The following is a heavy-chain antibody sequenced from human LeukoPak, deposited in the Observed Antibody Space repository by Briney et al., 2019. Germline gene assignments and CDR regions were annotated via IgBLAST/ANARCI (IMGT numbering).Heavy chain of an antibody. CDR1: SGSISNSNFY. CDR2: IFYSGST. CDR3: ARTRVKVAVAGNVS. J-gene: IGHJ4*02. D-gene: IGHD6-19*01. Sequence: PSETLSLTCSVSSGSISNSNFYWGWIRQPPGKGLEWIGSIFYSGSTDYNPSLKSRVTISVDTSKNQFSLKLSSVTAADTAVYYCARTRVKVAVAGNVSWGQGTLVTVSS. V-gene: IGHV4-39*01.